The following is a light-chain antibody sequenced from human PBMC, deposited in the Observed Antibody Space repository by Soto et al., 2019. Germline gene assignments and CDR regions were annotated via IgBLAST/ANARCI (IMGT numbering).Light chain of an antibody. CDR3: MQDTQYPIT. Sequence: DIMLIQTPLSSPVTLGQSASTSCRSSERLVDSTENTYLSWLQQRPGQPPRLLIYEISKRFSGVPDRFSGSETGTDFTLKISRVEAEDVGVYYCMQDTQYPITFGGGTKVEIK. J-gene: IGKJ4*01. CDR1: ERLVDSTENTY. CDR2: EIS. V-gene: IGKV2-24*01.